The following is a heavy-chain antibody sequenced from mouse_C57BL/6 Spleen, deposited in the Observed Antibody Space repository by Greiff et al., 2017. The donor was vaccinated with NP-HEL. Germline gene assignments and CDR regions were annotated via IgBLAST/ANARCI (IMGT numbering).Heavy chain of an antibody. J-gene: IGHJ3*01. Sequence: QVQLQQSGPELVKPGASVKISCKASGYAFSSSWMNWVKQRPGKGLEWIGRIYPGDGDTSYNGKFQGKATLTADKSSSTAYMQLSSLTSEDSAVYFCASPPSVYYGSPWFAYWGQGTLVTVSA. D-gene: IGHD1-1*01. V-gene: IGHV1-82*01. CDR2: IYPGDGDT. CDR3: ASPPSVYYGSPWFAY. CDR1: GYAFSSSW.